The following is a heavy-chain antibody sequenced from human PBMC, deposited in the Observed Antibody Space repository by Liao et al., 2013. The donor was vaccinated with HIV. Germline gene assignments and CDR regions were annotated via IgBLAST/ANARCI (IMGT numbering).Heavy chain of an antibody. J-gene: IGHJ4*02. Sequence: QVQLQESGPGLVKPSETLSLTCTVSGGSISSYYWSWIRQPAGKGLEWIGRIYTSGSTNYNPSLKSRVTMSVDTSKNQFSLRLTSVTDADTAVYYCARSGVVLRHFDYWGRGTLVTVSS. D-gene: IGHD3-10*01. V-gene: IGHV4-4*07. CDR2: IYTSGST. CDR1: GGSISSYY. CDR3: ARSGVVLRHFDY.